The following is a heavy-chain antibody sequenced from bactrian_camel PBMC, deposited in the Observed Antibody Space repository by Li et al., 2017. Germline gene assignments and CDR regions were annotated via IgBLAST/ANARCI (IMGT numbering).Heavy chain of an antibody. V-gene: IGHV3S55*01. Sequence: HVQLVESGGGSVQAGGSLRLSCAASGYRYASYCMGWYRQAPGKAREGVASIDHEGGTTYADSVKGRFTISKDDAKNTLYLQMNSLQLEDTAQYYCAATGQMLKVAGCRTQGTQVTV. CDR1: GYRYASYC. CDR2: IDHEGGT. J-gene: IGHJ4*01. D-gene: IGHD1*01.